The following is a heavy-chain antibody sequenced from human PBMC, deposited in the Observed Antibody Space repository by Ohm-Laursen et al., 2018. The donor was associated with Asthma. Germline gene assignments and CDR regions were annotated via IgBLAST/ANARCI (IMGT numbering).Heavy chain of an antibody. J-gene: IGHJ1*01. D-gene: IGHD1-26*01. CDR3: ARIGPEWELPGREYSLHH. Sequence: SLRLSCSASGYTFSRYSIHWVRQIPGKGLEWVASISTASSFIYYADSVRGRFTTSRDNARNSVYLQMSSLRVDDTALYYCARIGPEWELPGREYSLHHWGEGTLVTVSS. CDR1: GYTFSRYS. V-gene: IGHV3-21*01. CDR2: ISTASSFI.